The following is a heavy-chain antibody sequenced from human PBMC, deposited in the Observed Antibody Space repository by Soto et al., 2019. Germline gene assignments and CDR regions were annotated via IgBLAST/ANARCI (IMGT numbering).Heavy chain of an antibody. V-gene: IGHV1-69*06. Sequence: ASVKVSCKASGGTFSSYAISWVRQAPGQGLEWMGGIIPIFGTANYAQKFQGRVTITADKSTSTAYMELSSLRSEDTAVYYCATHTDYDFWSGSIRPKVYYYYGMDVWGQGTTVTVSS. CDR3: ATHTDYDFWSGSIRPKVYYYYGMDV. CDR2: IIPIFGTA. J-gene: IGHJ6*02. D-gene: IGHD3-3*01. CDR1: GGTFSSYA.